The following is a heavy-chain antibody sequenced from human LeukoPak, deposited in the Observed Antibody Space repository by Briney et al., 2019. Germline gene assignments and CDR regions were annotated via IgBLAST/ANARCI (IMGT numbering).Heavy chain of an antibody. J-gene: IGHJ4*02. Sequence: GGSLRPSCAASGFTFSNYAMSWVRQAPGKGLEWVALIWYDGSNKYYTDSVKGRLTISRDNSKDTLFLQMNSLRAEDTAVYYCAREGPRGNSQFDYWGQGTLVTVSS. CDR3: AREGPRGNSQFDY. V-gene: IGHV3-33*08. CDR2: IWYDGSNK. CDR1: GFTFSNYA. D-gene: IGHD4-23*01.